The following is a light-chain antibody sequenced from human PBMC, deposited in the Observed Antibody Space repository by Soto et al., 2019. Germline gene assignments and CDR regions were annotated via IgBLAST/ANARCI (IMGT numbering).Light chain of an antibody. Sequence: QPVLTQSPSASASLGASVKLTCTLTSGHTDYAIAWHQQQPEKGPRFLMRLNSDGSHIKADGIPDRFTGSSSGTERHLTISSLQSEDEADYYCQTWGTGSVVFGGGTKVTVL. CDR3: QTWGTGSVV. CDR2: LNSDGSH. J-gene: IGLJ2*01. V-gene: IGLV4-69*01. CDR1: SGHTDYA.